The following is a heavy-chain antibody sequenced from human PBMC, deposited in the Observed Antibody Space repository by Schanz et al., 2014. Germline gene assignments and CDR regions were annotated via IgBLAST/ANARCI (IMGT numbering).Heavy chain of an antibody. J-gene: IGHJ6*01. V-gene: IGHV1-8*01. CDR3: TRVKRGTVVMIARTYGMDV. CDR1: GYTFTSFA. CDR2: VNSVSENT. Sequence: QVQLVQSGTEVKKPGASVRVACKASGYTFTSFAINWVRQAPGQGLEWMGWVNSVSENTGYAQDFQGRVTMTRDTSISTAYLQLSNLRSEDTAVYYCTRVKRGTVVMIARTYGMDVWGQGTAVTVSS. D-gene: IGHD2-21*01.